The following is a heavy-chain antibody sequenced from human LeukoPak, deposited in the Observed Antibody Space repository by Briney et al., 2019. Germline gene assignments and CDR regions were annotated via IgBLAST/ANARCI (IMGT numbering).Heavy chain of an antibody. J-gene: IGHJ6*03. CDR2: IIPIFGTA. Sequence: ASVKVSCKASGGTFSSYAISWVRQAPGQGLEWMGGIIPIFGTANYAQKFQGRVTITADESTSTAYMELSSLRSEDTAVYYCARGDSNYGFNYYYYMDVWGKGTTVTVSS. V-gene: IGHV1-69*13. CDR3: ARGDSNYGFNYYYYMDV. D-gene: IGHD4-11*01. CDR1: GGTFSSYA.